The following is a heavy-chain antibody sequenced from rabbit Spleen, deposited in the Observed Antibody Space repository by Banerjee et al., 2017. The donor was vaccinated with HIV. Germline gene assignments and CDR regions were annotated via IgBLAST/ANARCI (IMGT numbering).Heavy chain of an antibody. V-gene: IGHV1S40*01. D-gene: IGHD1-1*01. Sequence: QSLEESGGDLVKPGGTLTLTCTVSGFSFSSNWICWVRQAPGKGLEWIACIDTNDGDTDYANWPKGRFTISKTSSTTVTLQMTSLTAADTATYFCAKWLYNNIDGLDSWGPGTLVTVS. CDR3: AKWLYNNIDGLDS. CDR1: GFSFSSNW. J-gene: IGHJ2*01. CDR2: IDTNDGDT.